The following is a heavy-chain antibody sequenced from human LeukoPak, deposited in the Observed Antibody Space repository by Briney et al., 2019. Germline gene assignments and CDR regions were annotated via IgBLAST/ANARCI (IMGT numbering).Heavy chain of an antibody. J-gene: IGHJ4*02. D-gene: IGHD1-1*01. V-gene: IGHV4-39*01. CDR2: IYYSGST. CDR3: VGGTGVY. Sequence: SETLSLTCTVSGGSISSSSYYWGWIRQPPGKGLEWIGSIYYSGSTYYNPSLKSRVTISVNTSKNQFSLKLSSVTAAGTAVYYCVGGTGVYWGQGTLVTVSS. CDR1: GGSISSSSYY.